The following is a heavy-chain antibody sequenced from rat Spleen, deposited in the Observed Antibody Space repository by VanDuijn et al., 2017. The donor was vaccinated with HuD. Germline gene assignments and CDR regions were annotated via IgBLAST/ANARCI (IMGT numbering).Heavy chain of an antibody. CDR2: IRYDGNNT. J-gene: IGHJ2*01. V-gene: IGHV5-29*01. D-gene: IGHD1-12*02. Sequence: EVQLVESGGGLVQPGRSLKLTCAASGFTFSHYGMAWVRQAPQKGLEWVATIRYDGNNTFYGDSVKGRFTISRDNAESTLSLQLDSLRSEDTATYYCTTDTFYDGTYYPGGFDYWGQGVMVTVSS. CDR3: TTDTFYDGTYYPGGFDY. CDR1: GFTFSHYG.